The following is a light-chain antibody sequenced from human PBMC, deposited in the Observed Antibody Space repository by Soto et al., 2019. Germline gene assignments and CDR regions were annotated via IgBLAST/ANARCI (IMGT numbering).Light chain of an antibody. CDR1: SSSSHIGHHS. CDR2: YND. Sequence: QSVVTQPPSVSAAPGQKVTISCSGSSSSSHIGHHSVSWYQHLPGTAPKLLIYYNDQRPSGIPARFSGSKSATSATLDITGLHTGDEADYYCGTWDTGLRAYVLGTGTKVTVL. CDR3: GTWDTGLRAYV. J-gene: IGLJ1*01. V-gene: IGLV1-51*01.